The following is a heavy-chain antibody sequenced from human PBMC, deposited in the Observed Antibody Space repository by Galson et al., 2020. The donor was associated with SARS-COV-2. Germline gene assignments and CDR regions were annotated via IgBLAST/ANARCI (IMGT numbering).Heavy chain of an antibody. V-gene: IGHV3-11*01. J-gene: IGHJ6*02. D-gene: IGHD1-1*01. CDR3: ARDGVGTTGTTMYYYYGMDV. Sequence: GGSLRLSCAASGFTFSDYYMSWISQAPGKGLEWVSYISSSGSTIYYADSVKGRFTISRDNAKNSLYLQMNSLRAEDTAVYYCARDGVGTTGTTMYYYYGMDVWGQGTTVTVSS. CDR1: GFTFSDYY. CDR2: ISSSGSTI.